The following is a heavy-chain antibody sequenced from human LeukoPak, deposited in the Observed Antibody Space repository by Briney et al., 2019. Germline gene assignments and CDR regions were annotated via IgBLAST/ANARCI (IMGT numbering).Heavy chain of an antibody. V-gene: IGHV3-48*01. J-gene: IGHJ4*02. CDR3: ARDANGYASPPDY. Sequence: GGSLRLSCAASGFTFSSYSMSWVRQAPGKGLEWVSYISVGGSIIYQADSVKGRFTISRDNAKSSLYLQMSSLRAEDTALYYCARDANGYASPPDYWGQGTLVTVSS. CDR2: ISVGGSII. D-gene: IGHD5-18*01. CDR1: GFTFSSYS.